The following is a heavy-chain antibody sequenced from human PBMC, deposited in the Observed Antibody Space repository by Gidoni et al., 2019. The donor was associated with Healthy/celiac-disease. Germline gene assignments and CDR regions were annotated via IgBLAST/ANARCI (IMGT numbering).Heavy chain of an antibody. CDR1: GGSFSGYY. CDR3: ARRGGDFWSGYYPRDAAFDI. V-gene: IGHV4-34*01. D-gene: IGHD3-3*01. J-gene: IGHJ3*02. Sequence: QVQLHQCGAGLFKPSATLSLTCAVYGGSFSGYYWSWIRQPPGKGLEWIGEINHSGSTNYNPSRKSRVTISVETSKNQFSLKLSSVTAADTAVYYCARRGGDFWSGYYPRDAAFDIWGQGTMVTVSS. CDR2: INHSGST.